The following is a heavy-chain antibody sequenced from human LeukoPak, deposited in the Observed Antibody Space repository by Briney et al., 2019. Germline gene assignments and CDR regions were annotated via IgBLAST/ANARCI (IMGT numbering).Heavy chain of an antibody. V-gene: IGHV3-64*01. CDR1: GFTFSSYA. J-gene: IGHJ3*02. CDR3: ARDNTLAAFDI. CDR2: ISSNRGST. Sequence: GGSLRLTCAASGFTFSSYAMHWVRQAPGKGLEYVSAISSNRGSTYYANSVKGRFTTSRDNSKNTLYLQMGSLRPEDMAVYFCARDNTLAAFDIWGQGTMGTLSS.